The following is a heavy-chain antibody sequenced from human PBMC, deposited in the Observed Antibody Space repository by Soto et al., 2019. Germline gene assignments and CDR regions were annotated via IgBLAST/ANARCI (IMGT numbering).Heavy chain of an antibody. CDR1: GFSFSTYG. V-gene: IGHV3-30*03. D-gene: IGHD6-19*01. CDR3: ARDPSSGSTRGYFDF. Sequence: QVHLEESGGGVVQPGRSLRLSCAASGFSFSTYGMHWVRQAPGKGLEWVAVISHDGGNEYYADSVKGRFTISGHSSKNTVYRQMNHARAEDMAVYYWARDPSSGSTRGYFDFWGLGTLVTVSS. CDR2: ISHDGGNE. J-gene: IGHJ2*01.